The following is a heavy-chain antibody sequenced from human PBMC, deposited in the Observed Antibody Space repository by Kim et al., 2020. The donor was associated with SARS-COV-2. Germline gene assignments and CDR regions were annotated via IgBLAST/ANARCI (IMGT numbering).Heavy chain of an antibody. J-gene: IGHJ4*02. CDR3: ARDSTFDDYIWGSYRLGY. CDR2: ISGDGSST. Sequence: GGSLRLSCAASGFTFSSYWMHWVRQAPGKGLVWVSRISGDGSSTSYADSVKGRFTISRDNAKNTLYLQMNSLRAEDTAMYYCARDSTFDDYIWGSYRLGYWGQGTLVTVSS. CDR1: GFTFSSYW. V-gene: IGHV3-74*01. D-gene: IGHD3-16*02.